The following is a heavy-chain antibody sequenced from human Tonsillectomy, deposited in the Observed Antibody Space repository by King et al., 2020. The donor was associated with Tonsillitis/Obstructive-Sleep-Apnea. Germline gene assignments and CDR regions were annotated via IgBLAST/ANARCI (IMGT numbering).Heavy chain of an antibody. CDR2: IYYSGSTSY. Sequence: QLQESGPGLVKPSETLSLTCTVSGDSISSYYWSWLRQPPGKGLEWIGYIYYSGSTSYTYNPSLKSRVTISLDTSKNQFSLRLTSVTAADTALYYCARERGSYIDYWGQGTLVTVSS. J-gene: IGHJ4*02. V-gene: IGHV4-59*01. CDR3: ARERGSYIDY. D-gene: IGHD1-26*01. CDR1: GDSISSYY.